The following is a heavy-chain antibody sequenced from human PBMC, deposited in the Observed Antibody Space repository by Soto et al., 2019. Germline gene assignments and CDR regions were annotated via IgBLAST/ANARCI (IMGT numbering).Heavy chain of an antibody. D-gene: IGHD3-3*01. Sequence: QVQLVESGGGVVQPGRSLRLSCAASGFTFSSYAMHWVRQAPGKGLEWVAVISYDGSNKYYADSVKGRFTISRDNSKNTLYLRMNSLRAEDTAVYYCARDADFWSGYSFDYWGQGTLVTVSS. CDR3: ARDADFWSGYSFDY. J-gene: IGHJ4*02. CDR2: ISYDGSNK. CDR1: GFTFSSYA. V-gene: IGHV3-30-3*01.